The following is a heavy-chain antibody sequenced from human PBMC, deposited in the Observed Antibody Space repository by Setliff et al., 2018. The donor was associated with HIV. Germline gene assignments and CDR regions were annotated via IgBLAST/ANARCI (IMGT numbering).Heavy chain of an antibody. Sequence: SETLSLTCTVSGGSISSYYRSWIRQPAGKGLEWIGRIYTSGSTNYNPSLKSRVTMSVDTSKNQFSLKLSSVTAADTAVYYCARGLSFYDPGGFDYWGQGTLVTVSS. CDR2: IYTSGST. D-gene: IGHD3-22*01. CDR3: ARGLSFYDPGGFDY. CDR1: GGSISSYY. V-gene: IGHV4-4*07. J-gene: IGHJ4*02.